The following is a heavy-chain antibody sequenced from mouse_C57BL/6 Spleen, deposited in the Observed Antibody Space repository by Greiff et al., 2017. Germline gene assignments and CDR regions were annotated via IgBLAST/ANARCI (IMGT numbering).Heavy chain of an antibody. V-gene: IGHV1-69*01. CDR3: ARSIYYFGSSLYSFDY. CDR2: IDPSDSYT. Sequence: QVQLQQPGAELVMPGASVKLSCKASGYTFTSYWMHWVKQRPGQGLEWIGEIDPSDSYTNYNQKFKGKSTLPVDKSSSTAYMQLSSLTSEYSAVYYCARSIYYFGSSLYSFDYWGQGTTLTVSS. CDR1: GYTFTSYW. J-gene: IGHJ2*01. D-gene: IGHD1-1*01.